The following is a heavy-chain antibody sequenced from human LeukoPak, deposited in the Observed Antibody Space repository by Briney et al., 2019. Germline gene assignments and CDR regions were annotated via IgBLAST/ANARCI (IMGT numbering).Heavy chain of an antibody. V-gene: IGHV4-59*01. Sequence: PSETLSLTCTVSGGSISSYYWSWIRQPPGKGLEWIGYIYYSGSTNYNPSLKSRVTISVDTSKNQFSLKLSSVTAADTAVYYCASMSPRYYFDYWGQGTLVTVSS. D-gene: IGHD3-16*01. J-gene: IGHJ4*02. CDR1: GGSISSYY. CDR3: ASMSPRYYFDY. CDR2: IYYSGST.